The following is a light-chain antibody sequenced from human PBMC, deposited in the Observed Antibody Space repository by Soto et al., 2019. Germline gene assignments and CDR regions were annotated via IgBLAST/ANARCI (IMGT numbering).Light chain of an antibody. CDR2: KVS. J-gene: IGKJ1*01. V-gene: IGKV1-5*03. CDR1: QSISSW. Sequence: DIQMTQSPSTLSASIGDRVTITCRASQSISSWLAWYQQKPGKAPKFLIHKVSTLVSGVPSRFSGSGSGTEFTLTISCLQPDDFATYFCQEYYTYPWTFGQGTKVEIK. CDR3: QEYYTYPWT.